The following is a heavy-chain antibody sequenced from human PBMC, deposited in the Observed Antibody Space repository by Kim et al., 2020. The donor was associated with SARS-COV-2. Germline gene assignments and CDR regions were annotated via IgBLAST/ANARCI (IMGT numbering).Heavy chain of an antibody. CDR2: ISYDGSNK. J-gene: IGHJ4*01. Sequence: GGSLRLSCAASGFTFSSYGMHWVRQAPGKGLEWVAVISYDGSNKYYADSVKGRFTISRDNSKNTLYLQMNSLRTEDTAVYYCAKARRVATIISNFDYWG. CDR3: AKARRVATIISNFDY. V-gene: IGHV3-30*18. CDR1: GFTFSSYG. D-gene: IGHD5-12*01.